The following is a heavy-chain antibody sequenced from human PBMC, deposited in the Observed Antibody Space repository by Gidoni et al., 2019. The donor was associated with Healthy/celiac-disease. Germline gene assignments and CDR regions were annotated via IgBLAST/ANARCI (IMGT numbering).Heavy chain of an antibody. Sequence: QVQLQESGPGLVKPSETLSLTCTVPGGSISSYYWSWIRQPPGKGLEWIGYIYYSGSTNYNPSLKSRVTISVDTSKNQFSLKLSSVTAADTAVYYCARGPLWPRNRKAGMDVWGQGTTVTVSS. D-gene: IGHD1-1*01. J-gene: IGHJ6*02. CDR3: ARGPLWPRNRKAGMDV. V-gene: IGHV4-59*01. CDR1: GGSISSYY. CDR2: IYYSGST.